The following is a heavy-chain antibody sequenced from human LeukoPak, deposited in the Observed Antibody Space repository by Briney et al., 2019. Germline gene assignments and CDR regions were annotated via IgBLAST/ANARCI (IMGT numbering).Heavy chain of an antibody. V-gene: IGHV4-39*07. CDR3: ARQTRIVDFDY. CDR1: GDSINSRSYY. D-gene: IGHD3-22*01. J-gene: IGHJ4*02. CDR2: IYHREST. Sequence: PSETLSLTCAVSGDSINSRSYYWAWLRQPPGKGLEWIGSIYHRESTYYNPSLKSRVTISLDTSKNQFSLRLSSLTAADTAVYYCARQTRIVDFDYWGQGTLVTVSS.